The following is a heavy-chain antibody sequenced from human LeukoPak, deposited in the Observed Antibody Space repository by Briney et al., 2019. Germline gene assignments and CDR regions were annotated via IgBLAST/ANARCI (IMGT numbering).Heavy chain of an antibody. CDR2: IKQDGSEK. V-gene: IGHV3-7*01. CDR3: ARTRITMIVGLASRFGY. Sequence: QPEGSLRLSCAASGFTFSSYWMSWVRQAPGKGLEWVANIKQDGSEKYYVDSVKGRFTISRDNAKNSLYLQMNSLRAEDTAVYYCARTRITMIVGLASRFGYWGQGSLVTVSS. D-gene: IGHD3-22*01. CDR1: GFTFSSYW. J-gene: IGHJ4*02.